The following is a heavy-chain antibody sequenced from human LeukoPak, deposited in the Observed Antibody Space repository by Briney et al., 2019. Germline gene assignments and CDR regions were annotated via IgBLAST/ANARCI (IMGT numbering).Heavy chain of an antibody. V-gene: IGHV3-30-3*01. D-gene: IGHD4-17*01. CDR3: ARDAAYGDSLRYYFDY. J-gene: IGHJ4*02. Sequence: GGSLRLSCTVSGFIFSSYPMHWVRRAPGKGLEWVAVISYDGSKKSYADSVKGRLTISRDNSKNTLYLQMNSLRPEDTAVYYCARDAAYGDSLRYYFDYWGQGTLVTVSS. CDR1: GFIFSSYP. CDR2: ISYDGSKK.